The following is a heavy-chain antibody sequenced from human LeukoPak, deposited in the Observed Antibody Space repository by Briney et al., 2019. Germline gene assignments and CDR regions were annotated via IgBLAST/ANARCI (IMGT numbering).Heavy chain of an antibody. CDR2: INHTGNT. D-gene: IGHD3-10*01. Sequence: SETLSLTCAVSGGSFSGYYWNWIRQPPGKGLEWIGKINHTGNTLYNPSLKSRVTISRDMSNNRFSLTLTSVTAADTGVYYCARGPGSGSYFAWFDSWGQGTLVSVSS. CDR3: ARGPGSGSYFAWFDS. V-gene: IGHV4-34*01. J-gene: IGHJ5*01. CDR1: GGSFSGYY.